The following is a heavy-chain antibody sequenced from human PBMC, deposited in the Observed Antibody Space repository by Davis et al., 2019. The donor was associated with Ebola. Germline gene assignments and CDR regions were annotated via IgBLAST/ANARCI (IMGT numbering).Heavy chain of an antibody. CDR2: TSWNSGSI. J-gene: IGHJ1*01. CDR1: GFTFDDYA. D-gene: IGHD6-19*01. CDR3: AKDEVAVLAGYFQH. V-gene: IGHV3-9*01. Sequence: GGSLRLSCAASGFTFDDYAMHWVRQALGKGLEWVSGTSWNSGSIGYADSVKGRFTISRDNAKNSLYLQMNSLRAEDTALYYCAKDEVAVLAGYFQHWGQGTLVTVSS.